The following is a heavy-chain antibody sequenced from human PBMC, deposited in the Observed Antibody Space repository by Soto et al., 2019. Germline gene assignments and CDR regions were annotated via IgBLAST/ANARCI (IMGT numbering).Heavy chain of an antibody. CDR1: GGSISSGGYY. V-gene: IGHV4-31*03. Sequence: SETLSLTCTVSGGSISSGGYYWSWIRQHPGKGLEWIGYIYYSGSTYYNPSLKSRVTISVDTSKNQFSLKLSSVTAADTAVYYCARDVIAAAGYCYYGMDVWGQGTTVTVSS. J-gene: IGHJ6*02. CDR3: ARDVIAAAGYCYYGMDV. CDR2: IYYSGST. D-gene: IGHD6-13*01.